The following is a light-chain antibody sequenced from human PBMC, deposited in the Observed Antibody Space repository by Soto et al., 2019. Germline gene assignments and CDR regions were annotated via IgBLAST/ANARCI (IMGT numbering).Light chain of an antibody. V-gene: IGLV2-14*01. CDR1: SSDVGAYNY. Sequence: QSALTQPASESGSPGQSITISCTGTSSDVGAYNYVSWYQQHPGKAPKLIIYEVTNRPSGVSNRFSGSKSGNTASLTISGLQAEDEADYYCSSFTTSSTYVFGTGTKLTVL. J-gene: IGLJ1*01. CDR3: SSFTTSSTYV. CDR2: EVT.